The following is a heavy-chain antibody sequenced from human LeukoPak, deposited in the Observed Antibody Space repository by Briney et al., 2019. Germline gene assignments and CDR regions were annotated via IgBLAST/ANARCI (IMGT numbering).Heavy chain of an antibody. Sequence: AGGSLRLSCAASGFTFSSYAMSWVRQAPGKGLEWVAVISYDGSNKYYADSVKGRFTISRDNSKNTLYLQMNSLRAEDTAVYYCARRDSSGYYAHFDYWGQGTLVTVSS. CDR3: ARRDSSGYYAHFDY. CDR1: GFTFSSYA. J-gene: IGHJ4*02. V-gene: IGHV3-30-3*01. D-gene: IGHD3-22*01. CDR2: ISYDGSNK.